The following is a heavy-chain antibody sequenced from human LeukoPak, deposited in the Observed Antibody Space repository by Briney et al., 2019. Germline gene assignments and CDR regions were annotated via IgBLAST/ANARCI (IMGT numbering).Heavy chain of an antibody. J-gene: IGHJ3*02. CDR2: VDPEDGET. CDR3: ARDLPYDILTGYYFDAFDI. D-gene: IGHD3-9*01. V-gene: IGHV1-69-2*01. CDR1: GYTFTDYY. Sequence: ATVKISCKVSGYTFTDYYMHWVQQAPGKGLEWMGLVDPEDGETIYAEKFQGRVTMTTDTSTSTAYMELRSLRSDDTAVYYCARDLPYDILTGYYFDAFDIWGQGTMVTVYS.